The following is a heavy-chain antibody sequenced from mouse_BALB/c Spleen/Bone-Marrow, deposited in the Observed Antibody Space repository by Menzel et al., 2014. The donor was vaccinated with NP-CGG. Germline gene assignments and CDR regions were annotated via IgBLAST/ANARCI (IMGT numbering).Heavy chain of an antibody. CDR3: ASGNYYAMDY. D-gene: IGHD1-1*01. J-gene: IGHJ4*01. CDR2: ISSGGSYT. CDR1: GFTFSSYG. Sequence: EVMLVESGGDLVKPGGSLKLSCAASGFTFSSYGMSWVRQTPDKRLEWVATISSGGSYTYYPDGVKGRFTISRDNAKNTLYLQMSSLKSEDTAMYYCASGNYYAMDYWGQGTSVTVSS. V-gene: IGHV5-6*01.